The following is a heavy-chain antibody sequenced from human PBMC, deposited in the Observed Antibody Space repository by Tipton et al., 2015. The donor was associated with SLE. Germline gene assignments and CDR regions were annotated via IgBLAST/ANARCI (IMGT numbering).Heavy chain of an antibody. J-gene: IGHJ4*02. D-gene: IGHD6-13*01. V-gene: IGHV3-30*02. CDR2: IRYDGSNK. CDR3: AKVREYSSSWYNYFDY. CDR1: GFTFSSYG. Sequence: SLRLSCAASGFTFSSYGMHWVRQAPGKGLEWVAFIRYDGSNKYYADSVKGRFTISRDNSKNTLYLQMNSLRAEDTAVYYCAKVREYSSSWYNYFDYWGQGTLVTVSS.